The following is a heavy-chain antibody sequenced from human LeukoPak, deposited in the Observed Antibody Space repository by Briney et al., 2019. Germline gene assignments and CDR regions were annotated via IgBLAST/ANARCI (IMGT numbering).Heavy chain of an antibody. CDR3: ARTTTPHYYGSGSYALGY. CDR1: GFTFSTYA. Sequence: RGSLRLSCAAPGFTFSTYAMHWVRQGPGKGLEWVAVISYDGSNKYYADSVKGRFTISRDNSKNTLYLQMSSLSAEDTAVYYCARTTTPHYYGSGSYALGYWGQGTLVTVPS. CDR2: ISYDGSNK. J-gene: IGHJ4*02. D-gene: IGHD3-10*01. V-gene: IGHV3-30-3*01.